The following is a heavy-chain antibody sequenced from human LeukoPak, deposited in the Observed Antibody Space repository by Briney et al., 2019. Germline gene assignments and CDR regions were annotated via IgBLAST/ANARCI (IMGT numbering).Heavy chain of an antibody. CDR3: ARGITIFGVVTIRDYYYYYMDV. D-gene: IGHD3-3*01. V-gene: IGHV4-4*07. Sequence: SETLSLTCTVSGGSISSYYWSWIRQPAGKGLEWIGRIYTSGSTNYNPSLKSRVTMSVDTSKNQFSLKLSSVTAADTAVYYCARGITIFGVVTIRDYYYYYMDVWGKGTTVTVSS. J-gene: IGHJ6*03. CDR1: GGSISSYY. CDR2: IYTSGST.